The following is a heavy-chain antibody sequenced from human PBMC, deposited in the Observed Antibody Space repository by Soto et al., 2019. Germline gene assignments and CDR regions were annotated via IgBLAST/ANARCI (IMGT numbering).Heavy chain of an antibody. V-gene: IGHV3-23*01. D-gene: IGHD2-2*01. CDR3: AKGGYQLLWGGGFDY. CDR2: ISGSGGST. Sequence: EVQLLESGGGLVQPGGSLRLSCAASGFTFSSYAMSWVRQAPGKGLEWVSAISGSGGSTYYADSVKGRFTISRDNSKNTLYLQMNSLRAEETAVYYCAKGGYQLLWGGGFDYWGQGTLVTVSS. CDR1: GFTFSSYA. J-gene: IGHJ4*02.